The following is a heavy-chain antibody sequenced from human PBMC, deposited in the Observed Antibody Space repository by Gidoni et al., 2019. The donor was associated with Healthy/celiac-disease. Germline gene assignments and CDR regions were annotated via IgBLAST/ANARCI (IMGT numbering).Heavy chain of an antibody. J-gene: IGHJ4*02. CDR1: GYPFTGYY. CDR2: INPNSGGT. D-gene: IGHD5-18*01. V-gene: IGHV1-2*02. CDR3: ARGRQVGIQLWEVDY. Sequence: QVQLVQSGAEVKKPGASVKVSCKASGYPFTGYYLHWVRKAPGQGLEWIVWINPNSGGTNYAQKFQGRVTMTRDTAISTAYMELSRLRSDDTAVDYCARGRQVGIQLWEVDYWGQGTLVTVSS.